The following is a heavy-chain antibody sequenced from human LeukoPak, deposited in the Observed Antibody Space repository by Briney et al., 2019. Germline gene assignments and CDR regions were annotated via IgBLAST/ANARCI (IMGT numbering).Heavy chain of an antibody. CDR1: GFTFSRHW. CDR3: ARAGDSSGYYYGY. D-gene: IGHD3-22*01. Sequence: GGSLRLSCATSGFTFSRHWMSWVRQAPGKGLEWVSSISSSSSYIYYADSVKGRFTISRDNAKNSLYLQMNSLRAEDTAVYYCARAGDSSGYYYGYWGQGTLVTVSS. J-gene: IGHJ4*02. CDR2: ISSSSSYI. V-gene: IGHV3-21*01.